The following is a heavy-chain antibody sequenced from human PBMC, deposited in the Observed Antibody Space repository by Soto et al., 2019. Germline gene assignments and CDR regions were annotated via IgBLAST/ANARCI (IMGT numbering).Heavy chain of an antibody. CDR2: ISYDGSNK. V-gene: IGHV3-30*03. Sequence: GGSLRLSCAASGFTFSSYGMHWVRQAPGKGLEWVAVISYDGSNKYYADSVKGRFTISRDNSKNTLYLQMNSLRAEDTAVYYWGSDGNDDGDYRAGDGAFEIWGQGTMVTVSS. J-gene: IGHJ3*02. D-gene: IGHD4-17*01. CDR1: GFTFSSYG. CDR3: GSDGNDDGDYRAGDGAFEI.